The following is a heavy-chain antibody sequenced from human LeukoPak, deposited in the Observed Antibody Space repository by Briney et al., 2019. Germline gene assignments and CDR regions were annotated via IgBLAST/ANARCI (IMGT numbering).Heavy chain of an antibody. CDR3: ARYCSSTSCYRGLGY. Sequence: GGSLRLSCAASGFTFSSYEMNWVRQAPGKGLEWVSYISSSGSTIYYADSVKGRFTISRDNAKHSLYLQMNSLRAEDTAVYYCARYCSSTSCYRGLGYWGQGTLVTVSS. CDR1: GFTFSSYE. CDR2: ISSSGSTI. J-gene: IGHJ4*02. D-gene: IGHD2-2*02. V-gene: IGHV3-48*03.